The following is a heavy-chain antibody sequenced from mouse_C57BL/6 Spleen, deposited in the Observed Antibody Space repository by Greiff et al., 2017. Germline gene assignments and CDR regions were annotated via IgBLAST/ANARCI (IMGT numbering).Heavy chain of an antibody. CDR1: GFTFSSYA. CDR3: TRDPSTVVATDWYFDV. V-gene: IGHV5-9-1*02. Sequence: EVKVEESGEGLVKPGGSLKLSCAASGFTFSSYAMSWVRQTPEKRLEWVAYISSGGDYIYYADTVKGRFTISRDNARNTLYLQMSSLKSEDTAMYYCTRDPSTVVATDWYFDVWGTGTTVTVSS. D-gene: IGHD1-1*01. J-gene: IGHJ1*03. CDR2: ISSGGDYI.